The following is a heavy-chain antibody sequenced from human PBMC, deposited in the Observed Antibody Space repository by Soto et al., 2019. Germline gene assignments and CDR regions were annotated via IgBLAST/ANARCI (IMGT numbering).Heavy chain of an antibody. CDR1: GFTFSSYA. J-gene: IGHJ4*02. Sequence: PGESLKISCAASGFTFSSYAMHWVRQAPGKGLEWVAVISYDGSNKYYADSVKGRFTISRDNSKNTLYLQMNSLRAEDTAVYYCARDGVLRFLEWLSYFDYWGQGTLVTVSS. CDR3: ARDGVLRFLEWLSYFDY. CDR2: ISYDGSNK. D-gene: IGHD3-3*01. V-gene: IGHV3-30-3*01.